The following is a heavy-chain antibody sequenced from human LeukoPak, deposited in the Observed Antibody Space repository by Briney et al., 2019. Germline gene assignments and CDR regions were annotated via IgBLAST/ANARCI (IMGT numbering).Heavy chain of an antibody. CDR2: IYTSGST. D-gene: IGHD3-10*01. V-gene: IGHV4-61*02. CDR1: GGSISSGSYY. CDR3: ARVLYYGSFYNWFDP. Sequence: PSETLSLTCTVSGGSISSGSYYWSWIRQPAGKGLEWIGRIYTSGSTNYNPSLKSRVTMSVDTSKNQFSLKLSSVTAADTAVYYCARVLYYGSFYNWFDPWGQGTLVTVSS. J-gene: IGHJ5*02.